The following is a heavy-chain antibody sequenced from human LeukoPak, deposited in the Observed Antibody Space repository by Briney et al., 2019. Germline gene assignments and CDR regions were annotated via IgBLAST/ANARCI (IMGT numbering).Heavy chain of an antibody. Sequence: GGSLRLSCAASGFTFSSYAMSWVRQAPGKGLEWVSAISGSGGSTYYADSVKGRFTISRDNSKNTLYLQMNSLRAEDTAVYYCAKVLRPLGLSYCMDVWGQGTTVTVSS. CDR3: AKVLRPLGLSYCMDV. CDR2: ISGSGGST. D-gene: IGHD2-15*01. V-gene: IGHV3-23*01. J-gene: IGHJ6*02. CDR1: GFTFSSYA.